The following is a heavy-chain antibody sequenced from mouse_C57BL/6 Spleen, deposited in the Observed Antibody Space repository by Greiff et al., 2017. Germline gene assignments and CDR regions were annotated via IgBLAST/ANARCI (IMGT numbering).Heavy chain of an antibody. J-gene: IGHJ3*01. V-gene: IGHV1-15*01. D-gene: IGHD1-1*01. CDR2: IDPETGGT. CDR1: GYTFTDYE. Sequence: VQLKESGAELVRPGASVTLSCKASGYTFTDYEMHWVKQTPVHGLEWIGAIDPETGGTAYNQKFKGKAILTADKSSSTAYMELRSLTSEDSAVYYCTRPYGPFAYWGQGTLVTVSA. CDR3: TRPYGPFAY.